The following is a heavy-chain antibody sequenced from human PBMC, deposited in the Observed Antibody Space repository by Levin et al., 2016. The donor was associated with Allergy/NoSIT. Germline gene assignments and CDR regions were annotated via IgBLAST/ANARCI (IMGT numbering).Heavy chain of an antibody. CDR3: VTSGQRHFGT. CDR1: GDSLRSSS. Sequence: SETLSLTCGISGDSLRSSSWSWIRQTPGKGLEWIGEVLDSGSVNYSPSLRGRLTVSLDTSRTQVSLSLKSVTAADSAVYYCVTSGQRHFGTWGQGALVTVSS. J-gene: IGHJ4*02. CDR2: VLDSGSV. V-gene: IGHV4-59*01. D-gene: IGHD3-3*01.